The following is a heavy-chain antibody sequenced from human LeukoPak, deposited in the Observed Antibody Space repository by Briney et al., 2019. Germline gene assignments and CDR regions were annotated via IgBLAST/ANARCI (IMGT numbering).Heavy chain of an antibody. D-gene: IGHD3-9*01. CDR2: ISSSGSTI. Sequence: GGSLRLSCAASGFTFSSYEMNWVRQAPGKGLEWVSYISSSGSTIYYADSVKGRFTISRDNAKNSLYLQMNSLRAEDTAVYYCAREMDSRRYLDYWGQGTLVTVSS. CDR1: GFTFSSYE. V-gene: IGHV3-48*03. CDR3: AREMDSRRYLDY. J-gene: IGHJ4*02.